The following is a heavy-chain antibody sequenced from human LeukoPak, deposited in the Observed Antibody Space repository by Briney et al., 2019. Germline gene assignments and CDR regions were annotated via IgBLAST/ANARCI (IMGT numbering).Heavy chain of an antibody. J-gene: IGHJ6*03. CDR1: GFTFSRYA. CDR3: AKGIAAAGMPYMDV. V-gene: IGHV3-23*01. D-gene: IGHD6-13*01. CDR2: ISGRGGST. Sequence: GGSLRLSCAASGFTFSRYAMSWVRQAAGKGLEWVAAISGRGGSTYYADSGKGRCTIWRDNCKNTLYLQMNSLRAEDTAVYYCAKGIAAAGMPYMDVWGKGTTVTVSS.